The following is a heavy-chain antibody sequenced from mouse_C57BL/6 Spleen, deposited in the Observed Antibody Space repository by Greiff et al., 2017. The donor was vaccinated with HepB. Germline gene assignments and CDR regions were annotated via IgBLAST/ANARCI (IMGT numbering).Heavy chain of an antibody. CDR2: IHPNSGST. CDR1: GYTFTSYW. J-gene: IGHJ3*01. V-gene: IGHV1-64*01. D-gene: IGHD2-4*01. CDR3: ASLYYDYGGFAY. Sequence: VQLQQSGAELVKPGASVKLSCKASGYTFTSYWMHWVKQRPGQGLEWIGMIHPNSGSTNYNEKFKSKATLTVDKSSSTAYMQLSSLTSEDSAVYYCASLYYDYGGFAYWGQGTLVTVSA.